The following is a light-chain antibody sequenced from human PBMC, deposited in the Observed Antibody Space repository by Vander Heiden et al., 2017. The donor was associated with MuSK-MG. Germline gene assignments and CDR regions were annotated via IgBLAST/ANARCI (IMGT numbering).Light chain of an antibody. CDR3: QQRHYLPIT. Sequence: EVVLTHSPAFQSVTPKEKVIISCRSRQGIGGDLRWYQQKPGQSPSLLMVDKKNQGAGVPSRFSGSGPGTDFILTINGLEGEDVATYYCQQRHYLPITVGQGTQMXIK. CDR2: DKK. V-gene: IGKV6-21*01. CDR1: QGIGGD. J-gene: IGKJ5*01.